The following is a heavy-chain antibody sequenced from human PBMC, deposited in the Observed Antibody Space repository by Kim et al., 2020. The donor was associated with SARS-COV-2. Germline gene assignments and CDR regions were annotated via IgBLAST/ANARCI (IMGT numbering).Heavy chain of an antibody. CDR1: VTPSAVVSTT. Sequence: SETLPSPALSLVTPSAVVSTTGAGSASPPGRGWSGLGVFYHSGTTYDSPSLKSRVTVSVDTSKNEFSLKVTSVTAADTAVYFCARLPHDSSGYVDCWGQGILVTVSS. J-gene: IGHJ4*02. CDR2: FYHSGTT. V-gene: IGHV4-39*01. D-gene: IGHD3-22*01. CDR3: ARLPHDSSGYVDC.